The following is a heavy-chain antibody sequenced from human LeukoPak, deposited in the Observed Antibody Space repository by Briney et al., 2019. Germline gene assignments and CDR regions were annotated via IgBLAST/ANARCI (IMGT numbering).Heavy chain of an antibody. D-gene: IGHD2-15*01. Sequence: GGSLRLSCAASGFTFSSYAMSWVRQAPGKGLEWVSAISGSGGSTYYADSVKGRFTISRDNSKNTLYLQMNSLRAEDTAVYYRAKDRRIYYYYMDVWGKGTTVTVSS. CDR2: ISGSGGST. V-gene: IGHV3-23*01. CDR1: GFTFSSYA. CDR3: AKDRRIYYYYMDV. J-gene: IGHJ6*03.